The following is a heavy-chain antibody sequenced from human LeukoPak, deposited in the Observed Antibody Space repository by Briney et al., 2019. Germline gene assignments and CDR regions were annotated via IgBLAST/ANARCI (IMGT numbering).Heavy chain of an antibody. CDR1: GYTFTSYG. Sequence: GASVKVSCKASGYTFTSYGISWVRQAPGQGLEWMGWISAYNGNTNNAQKLQGRVTMTTDTSTSTAYMELRSLRSDDTAVYYCARDSGLRALTAFDIWGQGTMVTVSS. CDR3: ARDSGLRALTAFDI. J-gene: IGHJ3*02. V-gene: IGHV1-18*01. D-gene: IGHD3-10*01. CDR2: ISAYNGNT.